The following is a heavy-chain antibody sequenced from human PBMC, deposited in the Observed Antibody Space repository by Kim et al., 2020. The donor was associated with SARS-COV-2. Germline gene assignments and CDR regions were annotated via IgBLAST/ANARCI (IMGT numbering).Heavy chain of an antibody. D-gene: IGHD3-22*01. J-gene: IGHJ4*02. CDR2: IYYSGST. V-gene: IGHV4-59*13. CDR3: ARENYYDSSGYDY. Sequence: SQTLSLTCTVSGGSISSYYWSWIRQPPGKGLEWIGYIYYSGSTNYNPSLKSRVTISVDTSKNQFSLKLSSVTAADTAVYYCARENYYDSSGYDYWGQGTLVTVSS. CDR1: GGSISSYY.